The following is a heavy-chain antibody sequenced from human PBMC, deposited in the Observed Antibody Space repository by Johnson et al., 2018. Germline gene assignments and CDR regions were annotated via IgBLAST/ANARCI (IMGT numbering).Heavy chain of an antibody. CDR2: INSGGST. V-gene: IGHV3-23*04. J-gene: IGHJ3*02. D-gene: IGHD2-2*01. Sequence: VQLVQSGGGLVQPGGSLRLSCAASGFTFSSYAMTWVRQAPGKGLEWVSGINSGGSTYYGDSVKGRFTISRDNSKNTLYLQMNSLRTEDTAVYYCAKPAFDDAFDIWGQGTIVIVSS. CDR3: AKPAFDDAFDI. CDR1: GFTFSSYA.